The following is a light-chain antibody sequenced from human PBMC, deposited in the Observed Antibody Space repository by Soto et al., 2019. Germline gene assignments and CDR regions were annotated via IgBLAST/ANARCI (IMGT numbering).Light chain of an antibody. J-gene: IGLJ2*01. CDR3: AAWDDSLNVVV. V-gene: IGLV1-44*01. CDR2: SNN. CDR1: SSNIGSTT. Sequence: QAVVTQPPSASGTPGQRVTISCSGSSSNIGSTTVKWYQQLPGTAPKLLSYSNNQRPSGVPDRFSGSKSGTSASLAISGLQSEDEADYNCAAWDDSLNVVVFGGGTKLTVL.